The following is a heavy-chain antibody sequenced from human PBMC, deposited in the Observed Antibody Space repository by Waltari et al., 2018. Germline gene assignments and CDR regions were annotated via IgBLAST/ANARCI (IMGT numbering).Heavy chain of an antibody. D-gene: IGHD2-15*01. V-gene: IGHV4-39*01. CDR1: GGSIRSPSTH. CDR2: FAYDANT. J-gene: IGHJ4*02. Sequence: QLQLQESGPGLVQPSATLSLTCSVSGGSIRSPSTHRGWIRQPPEKGLEWIGSFAYDANTYYNPSLKSRITISVDTSKNQFSLQLRSVTAADTAIYYCARPGRVGGGSLMGLDYWGQGTLVTVSS. CDR3: ARPGRVGGGSLMGLDY.